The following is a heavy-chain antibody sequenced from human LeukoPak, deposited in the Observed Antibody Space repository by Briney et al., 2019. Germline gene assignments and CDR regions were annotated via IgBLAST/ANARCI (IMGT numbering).Heavy chain of an antibody. CDR3: ARWWDLRNFDF. V-gene: IGHV1-8*01. Sequence: ASVKVSCKTSGFCFTSYDINWVRQASGQGLEWMGGMNPRTGNADYAKKFQGRVTMTSNTSITTAYMELSSLKSDDTAVYYCARWWDLRNFDFWGQGTLVTVSS. D-gene: IGHD1-26*01. CDR2: MNPRTGNA. CDR1: GFCFTSYD. J-gene: IGHJ4*02.